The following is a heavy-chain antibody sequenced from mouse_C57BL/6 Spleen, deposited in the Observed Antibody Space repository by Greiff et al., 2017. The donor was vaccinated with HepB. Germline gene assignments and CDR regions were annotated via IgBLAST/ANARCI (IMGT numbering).Heavy chain of an antibody. J-gene: IGHJ4*01. Sequence: QVQLQQSGAELAKPGASVKLSCKASGYTFTSYWMHWVKQRPGQGLEWIGYINPSSGYTKYTQKFKDTATLTADKSYSTAYMQLSSLTYEHSAVYSCTNGEGYDYDEGYYALDYWGQGTSVTVSS. CDR2: INPSSGYT. CDR3: TNGEGYDYDEGYYALDY. V-gene: IGHV1-7*01. D-gene: IGHD2-4*01. CDR1: GYTFTSYW.